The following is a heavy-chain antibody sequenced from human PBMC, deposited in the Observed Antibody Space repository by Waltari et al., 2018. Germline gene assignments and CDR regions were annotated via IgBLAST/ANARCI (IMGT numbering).Heavy chain of an antibody. J-gene: IGHJ6*02. Sequence: QVQLVESGGGVVQPGRSLRLSCAASGFTFSRYGMHWVRQAPGKGLEWVAVISYDGSNKYYADSVKGRFTISRDNSKNTLYLQMNSLRAEDTAVYYCAKEITMVRGVIITWNYYGMDVWGQGTTVTVSS. CDR3: AKEITMVRGVIITWNYYGMDV. D-gene: IGHD3-10*01. V-gene: IGHV3-30*18. CDR2: ISYDGSNK. CDR1: GFTFSRYG.